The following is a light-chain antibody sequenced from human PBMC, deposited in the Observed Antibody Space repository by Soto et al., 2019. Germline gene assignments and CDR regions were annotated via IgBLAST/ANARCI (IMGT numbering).Light chain of an antibody. CDR2: RNN. CDR3: AAWDDSLSGYV. CDR1: SSNIGSNY. J-gene: IGLJ1*01. Sequence: QSVLTQPPSASGTPGQRVTISCSGSSSNIGSNYVYWYQQLPGTAPKLLIYRNNQLPSGVPDRFSGSKSGTSASLAISGLGSEDEADYYCAAWDDSLSGYVFGTGTKLTVL. V-gene: IGLV1-47*01.